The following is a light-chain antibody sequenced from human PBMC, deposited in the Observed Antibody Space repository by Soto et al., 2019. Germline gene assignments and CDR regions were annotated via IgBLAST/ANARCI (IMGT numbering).Light chain of an antibody. CDR3: QHYNNWPQIT. V-gene: IGKV3-15*01. CDR1: QSVSSN. Sequence: EIVFTHSPATLSVSPGESATLSCRASQSVSSNLGWYQQKPGQAPRLLIYGTSTRITGIPDRFSGSGSGTEFTLTISSLQSEDFAVYYCQHYNNWPQITFGQGTRLEIK. CDR2: GTS. J-gene: IGKJ5*01.